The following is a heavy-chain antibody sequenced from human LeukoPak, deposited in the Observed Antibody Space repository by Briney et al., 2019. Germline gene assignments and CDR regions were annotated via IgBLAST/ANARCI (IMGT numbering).Heavy chain of an antibody. J-gene: IGHJ4*02. CDR1: GFTFSSYS. CDR3: ARAHRSYGDYSI. V-gene: IGHV3-21*01. D-gene: IGHD4-17*01. Sequence: KSGGSLRLSCAASGFTFSSYSMNWVRQAPGKGLEWVSSLSSSSSYIDYADSVKGRFTISRDNAKNSLYLQMNSLRAEDTAVYYCARAHRSYGDYSIWGQGTLVTVSS. CDR2: LSSSSSYI.